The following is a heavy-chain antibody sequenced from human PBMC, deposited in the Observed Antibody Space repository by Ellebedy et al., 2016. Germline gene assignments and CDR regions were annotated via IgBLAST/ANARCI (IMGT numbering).Heavy chain of an antibody. D-gene: IGHD5-24*01. Sequence: GGSLRLXXAASGFTFSSYGMHWVRQAPGKGLEWVAVISYDGSNKYYADSVKGRFTISRDNSKNTLYLQMNSLRAEDTAVYYCARESLEMALDYWGQGTLVTVSS. V-gene: IGHV3-30*03. J-gene: IGHJ4*02. CDR1: GFTFSSYG. CDR3: ARESLEMALDY. CDR2: ISYDGSNK.